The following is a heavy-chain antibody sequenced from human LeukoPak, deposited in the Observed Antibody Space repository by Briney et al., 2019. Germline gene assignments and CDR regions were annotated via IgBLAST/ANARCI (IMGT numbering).Heavy chain of an antibody. J-gene: IGHJ4*02. CDR2: IYYSGST. CDR1: GGSISSYY. D-gene: IGHD4-11*01. Sequence: SETLSLTCTVSGGSISSYYWSWIRQPPGKGLEWIGYIYYSGSTNYNPSLKSRVTISVDTSKNQFSLKLSSVTAADTAVYYCARGKDYHDHSYWGQGTLVTVSS. V-gene: IGHV4-59*01. CDR3: ARGKDYHDHSY.